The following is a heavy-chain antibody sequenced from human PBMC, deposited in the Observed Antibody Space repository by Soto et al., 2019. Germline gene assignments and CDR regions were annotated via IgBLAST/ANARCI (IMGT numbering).Heavy chain of an antibody. D-gene: IGHD3-10*01. CDR1: GRSISSGGYS. CDR3: ARGGAGFAMVRNFDY. V-gene: IGHV4-30-2*01. J-gene: IGHJ4*02. CDR2: INHSGST. Sequence: TLSLTCAVSGRSISSGGYSWSWILQPPGKGLEWIGYINHSGSTYYNPSRKSRVTISVDRSKNQFSLKLSSVTAADTAVYYCARGGAGFAMVRNFDYWGQGTLVTVSS.